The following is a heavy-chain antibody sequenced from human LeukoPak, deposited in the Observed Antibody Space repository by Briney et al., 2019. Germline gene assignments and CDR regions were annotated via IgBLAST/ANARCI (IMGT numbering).Heavy chain of an antibody. CDR1: GFTFSNYA. CDR2: ISNNKVVT. V-gene: IGHV3-64D*06. Sequence: GGSLRLSCSASGFTFSNYAIHWVRQTPGKGLEYVSAISNNKVVTYYADSVKGRFTISRDNSKNTAYLQMSSLRAEDTAVYYCVNGAATGLIDYWGQGTLVTVSS. J-gene: IGHJ4*02. CDR3: VNGAATGLIDY. D-gene: IGHD2-15*01.